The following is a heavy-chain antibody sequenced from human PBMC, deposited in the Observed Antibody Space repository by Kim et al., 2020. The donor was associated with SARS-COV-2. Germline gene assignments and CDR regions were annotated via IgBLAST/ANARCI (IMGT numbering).Heavy chain of an antibody. V-gene: IGHV3-48*03. CDR2: ISPSGATL. J-gene: IGHJ6*04. CDR1: GFTFSSYE. Sequence: WGSLRLSCAASGFTFSSYEMNWVRQAPGKGLEWVSYISPSGATLYYADSVKGRFTISRDNAKNSLYLQMNSLRAEDTAVYYCANEGGMDVWGKGTTVTVSS. D-gene: IGHD3-16*01. CDR3: ANEGGMDV.